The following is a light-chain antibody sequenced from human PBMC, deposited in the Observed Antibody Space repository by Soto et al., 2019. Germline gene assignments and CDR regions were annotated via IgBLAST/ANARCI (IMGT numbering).Light chain of an antibody. V-gene: IGKV1D-12*01. J-gene: IGKJ5*01. CDR1: QGISRS. CDR3: QQADTFPIT. CDR2: AAS. Sequence: DIQMTHSPSSVSASVRYRVTISFHSSQGISRSLAWYQQKPGKAPKLLIYAASSLQSGVPSRFSGSGFGTDFTLTISSLQPEDSAIYYCQQADTFPITFGQGTRLEI.